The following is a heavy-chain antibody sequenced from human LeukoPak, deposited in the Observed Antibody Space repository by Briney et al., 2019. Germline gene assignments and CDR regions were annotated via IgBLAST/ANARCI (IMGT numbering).Heavy chain of an antibody. D-gene: IGHD2-2*01. J-gene: IGHJ3*02. CDR2: ISGSGGST. V-gene: IGHV3-23*01. CDR3: ATGIVVVPAAAPRAFDI. CDR1: GFTFSSFA. Sequence: GGSLRLSCAASGFTFSSFAMSWVRQAPGKGLEWVSTISGSGGSTYYTDSVKGRFTISRDNSKNTLYLQMNSLRAEDTAVYYCATGIVVVPAAAPRAFDIWGQGTMVTVSS.